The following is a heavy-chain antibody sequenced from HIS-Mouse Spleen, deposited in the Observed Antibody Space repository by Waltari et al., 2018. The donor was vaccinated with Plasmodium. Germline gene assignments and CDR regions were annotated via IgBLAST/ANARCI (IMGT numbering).Heavy chain of an antibody. CDR2: IYSGCSP. Sequence: EVQLVESGGGLIQPGGSLRLSCAASGFTVSSNYMSWVRQAPGKGLEWDSVIYSGCSPDYADPGKGRFTISRDNAKNTLYLQMNSLRAEDTAVYYCARGMKSSSSAFDIWGQGTMVTVSS. V-gene: IGHV3-53*01. CDR1: GFTVSSNY. CDR3: ARGMKSSSSAFDI. D-gene: IGHD6-6*01. J-gene: IGHJ3*02.